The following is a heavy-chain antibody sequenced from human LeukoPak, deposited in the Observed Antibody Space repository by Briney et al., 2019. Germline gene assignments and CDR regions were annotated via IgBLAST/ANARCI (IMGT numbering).Heavy chain of an antibody. J-gene: IGHJ4*02. CDR1: GGSFSGYY. D-gene: IGHD6-13*01. Sequence: SETLSLTCAVSGGSFSGYYWSWIRQPPGKGLEWIGEINHSGSTNYNPSLKSRVTISVDTSKNQFSLKLSSVTAADTAVYYCAYSSSWFRSYFDYWGQGTLVTVSS. V-gene: IGHV4-34*01. CDR2: INHSGST. CDR3: AYSSSWFRSYFDY.